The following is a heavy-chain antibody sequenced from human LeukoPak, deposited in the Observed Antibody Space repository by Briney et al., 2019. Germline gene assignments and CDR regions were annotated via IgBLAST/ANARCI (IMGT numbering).Heavy chain of an antibody. CDR2: MNPNSGNT. CDR1: GYTFTSYD. CDR3: ARASAGYDILTGYSNMDV. D-gene: IGHD3-9*01. V-gene: IGHV1-8*03. J-gene: IGHJ6*03. Sequence: AASVKVSCKASGYTFTSYDINWVRQATGQGLEWMGWMNPNSGNTGYAQKFQGRVTITRNTSISTAYMELSSLRSEDTAVYYCARASAGYDILTGYSNMDVWGKGTTVTVSS.